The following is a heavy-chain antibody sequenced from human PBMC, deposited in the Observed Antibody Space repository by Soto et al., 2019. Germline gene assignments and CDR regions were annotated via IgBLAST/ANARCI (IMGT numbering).Heavy chain of an antibody. CDR1: GYTFTSYG. CDR2: ISAYNGNT. Sequence: ASVKVSCKASGYTFTSYGISWVRQAPGQGLEWMGWISAYNGNTNYAQKLQGRVTMTTDTSTSTAYMELRSLGSDDTAVYYCARDHRATVGNPIFLWGQGTLVTVSS. D-gene: IGHD3-3*02. V-gene: IGHV1-18*01. J-gene: IGHJ4*02. CDR3: ARDHRATVGNPIFL.